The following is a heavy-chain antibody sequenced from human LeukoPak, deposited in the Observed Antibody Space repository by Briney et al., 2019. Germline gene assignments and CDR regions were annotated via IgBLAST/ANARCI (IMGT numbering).Heavy chain of an antibody. CDR3: ARDQCSGGSCYWFDP. V-gene: IGHV3-7*01. CDR1: GFTFSSYW. Sequence: GGSLRLSCAASGFTFSSYWMSWVRQAPGKGLDWVANIKQDGSEKYYVDSVKGRFTISRDNAKNSLYLQMNSLRAEDTAVNYCARDQCSGGSCYWFDPWGQGTLVTVSS. J-gene: IGHJ5*02. CDR2: IKQDGSEK. D-gene: IGHD2-15*01.